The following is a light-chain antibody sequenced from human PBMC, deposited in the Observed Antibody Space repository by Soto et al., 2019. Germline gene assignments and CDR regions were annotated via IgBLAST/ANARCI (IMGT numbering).Light chain of an antibody. V-gene: IGKV3-15*01. CDR1: QNVGNN. J-gene: IGKJ4*01. Sequence: EIVLTQSPATLSVSPGERATLSCRASQNVGNNFAWYQQKPGQAPRLLIFATSTRATGVPARFSGSGSGTEFTLTISSLPSEDFAVYYCQQYGDWPLTFGGGAKVEIE. CDR2: ATS. CDR3: QQYGDWPLT.